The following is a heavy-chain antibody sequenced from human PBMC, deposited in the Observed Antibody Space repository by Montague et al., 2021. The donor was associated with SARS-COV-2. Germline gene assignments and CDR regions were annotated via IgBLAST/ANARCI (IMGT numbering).Heavy chain of an antibody. V-gene: IGHV4-4*07. D-gene: IGHD3-10*01. CDR3: ARDRLRSYYYDSGTYTWGGYGMDV. Sequence: SETRSLTCTVSGGSISYYYWSWIRQPDGKGLEWIGLIYASGNTNYNPYLKRRVTMSVATSTNQFSLKLSSVTAADPAVYYCARDRLRSYYYDSGTYTWGGYGMDVWGQGTTVTVSS. CDR1: GGSISYYY. J-gene: IGHJ6*02. CDR2: IYASGNT.